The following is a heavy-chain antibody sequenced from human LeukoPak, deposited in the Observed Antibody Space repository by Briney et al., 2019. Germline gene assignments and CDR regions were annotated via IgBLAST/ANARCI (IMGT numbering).Heavy chain of an antibody. Sequence: SETLSLTCTVSGGSVSSGSYYWSWIRQLPGKGLEWIGNIYYSGSTNYNPSLKSRVTISVDTSKNQFSLKLSSVTAADTAVYYCARGYCSSTSCYKEPYYFDYWGQGTLVTVSS. V-gene: IGHV4-61*01. CDR2: IYYSGST. CDR3: ARGYCSSTSCYKEPYYFDY. J-gene: IGHJ4*02. CDR1: GGSVSSGSYY. D-gene: IGHD2-2*01.